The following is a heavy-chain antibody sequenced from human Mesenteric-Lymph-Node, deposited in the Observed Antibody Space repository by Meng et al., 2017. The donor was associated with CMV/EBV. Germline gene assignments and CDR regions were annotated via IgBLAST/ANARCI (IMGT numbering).Heavy chain of an antibody. V-gene: IGHV1-2*02. D-gene: IGHD2-2*01. CDR3: ARGYCSSNNCPIGNY. CDR1: GYSFTDYY. CDR2: INPNSGGT. J-gene: IGHJ4*02. Sequence: ASVKVSCKASGYSFTDYYIHWVRQAPGQGLEWVGWINPNSGGTNFAQKFQDRVTMTREKSSRTAYMELSRLRSDDTAVYYCARGYCSSNNCPIGNYWGQGTLVTVSS.